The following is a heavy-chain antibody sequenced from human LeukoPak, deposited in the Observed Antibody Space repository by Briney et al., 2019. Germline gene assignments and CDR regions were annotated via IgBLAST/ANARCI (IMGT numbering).Heavy chain of an antibody. J-gene: IGHJ4*02. CDR3: ARGGGIVAKYFDY. D-gene: IGHD5-12*01. Sequence: PSETLSLTCTVSGGSISSYYWSWIRQPPGKGLEWIGYIYYSGSTNYNPSLKSRVTISVDRSKNQFSLKLSSVTAADTAVYYCARGGGIVAKYFDYWGQGTLVTVSS. CDR1: GGSISSYY. V-gene: IGHV4-59*12. CDR2: IYYSGST.